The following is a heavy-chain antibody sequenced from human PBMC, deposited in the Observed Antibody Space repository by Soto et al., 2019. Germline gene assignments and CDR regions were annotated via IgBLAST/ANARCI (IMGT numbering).Heavy chain of an antibody. D-gene: IGHD2-2*02. CDR3: ARCSSTSCYIMAPFDY. J-gene: IGHJ4*02. Sequence: EVQLVESGGGVVRPGGSLRLSCAASGFTFDDYAMSWVRQAPGKGLEWVAGINWNGRSTTYADSLKGRFTISRDNAKNSLHLQINSLRAEDTALYFCARCSSTSCYIMAPFDYWGQGTLVTVSS. CDR2: INWNGRST. V-gene: IGHV3-20*04. CDR1: GFTFDDYA.